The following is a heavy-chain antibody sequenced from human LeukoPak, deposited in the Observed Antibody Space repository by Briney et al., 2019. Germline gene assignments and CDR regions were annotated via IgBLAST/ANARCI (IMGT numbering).Heavy chain of an antibody. CDR3: ARSPKWAAAARDWFDP. CDR2: IYYSGST. V-gene: IGHV4-30-4*08. Sequence: SETLSLTCTVSGGSISSGDYYWRWIRQPPGKGLEWIGYIYYSGSTYYNPSLKSRVTISVDTSKNQFSLKLSSVTAADTAVYYCARSPKWAAAARDWFDPWGQGTLVTVSS. CDR1: GGSISSGDYY. J-gene: IGHJ5*02. D-gene: IGHD6-13*01.